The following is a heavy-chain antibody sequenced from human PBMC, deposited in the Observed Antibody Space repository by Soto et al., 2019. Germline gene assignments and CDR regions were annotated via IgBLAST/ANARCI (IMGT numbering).Heavy chain of an antibody. CDR3: AKGSPVVVVAALRFDP. CDR1: GFTFSSYA. Sequence: EVQLLESGGGLVQPGGSLRLSCAASGFTFSSYAMSWVRQAPGKGLEWVSAISGSGGSTYYADSVKGRFTISRDNSKNTLYLQMNSLRAEDTAVYYCAKGSPVVVVAALRFDPWGQGTLVTVSS. CDR2: ISGSGGST. D-gene: IGHD2-15*01. V-gene: IGHV3-23*01. J-gene: IGHJ5*02.